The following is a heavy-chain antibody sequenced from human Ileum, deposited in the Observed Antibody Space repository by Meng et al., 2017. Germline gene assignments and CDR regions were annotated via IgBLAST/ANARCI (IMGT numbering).Heavy chain of an antibody. J-gene: IGHJ6*02. CDR3: ARDRWDFVVVVAATDYYYGMDV. Sequence: GESLKISCAASGFTFSDYYMSWIRQAPGKGLEWVSYISSSGSTIYYADSVKGRFTISRDNAKNSLYLQMNSLRAEDTDVDYCARDRWDFVVVVAATDYYYGMDVWGQGTTVTVSS. D-gene: IGHD2-15*01. V-gene: IGHV3-11*04. CDR2: ISSSGSTI. CDR1: GFTFSDYY.